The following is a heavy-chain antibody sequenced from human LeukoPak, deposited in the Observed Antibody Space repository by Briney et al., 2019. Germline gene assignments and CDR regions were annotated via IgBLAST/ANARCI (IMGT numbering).Heavy chain of an antibody. CDR2: ISSSGSTI. J-gene: IGHJ4*02. V-gene: IGHV3-11*01. CDR3: ARGKYYFDY. CDR1: GFTFSDSY. D-gene: IGHD3-10*01. Sequence: GGSLRLSCAASGFTFSDSYMSWIRQAPGEGLEYISYISSSGSTIYYVDSVKGRFTISRDNARNSLYLQMNSLRADDTAVYYCARGKYYFDYWGQGTLVTVSS.